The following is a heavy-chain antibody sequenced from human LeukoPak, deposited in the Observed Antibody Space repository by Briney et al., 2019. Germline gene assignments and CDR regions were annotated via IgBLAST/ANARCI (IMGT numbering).Heavy chain of an antibody. CDR1: GGSFSGYY. J-gene: IGHJ5*02. D-gene: IGHD3-3*01. CDR2: INHSGST. CDR3: ARAEATYYDFWSGHLFDP. Sequence: SETLSLTCAVYGGSFSGYYWSWIRQPPGKGLEWIGEINHSGSTNYNPSLKSRVTISVDTSKNQFSLKLSSVTAADTAVYYCARAEATYYDFWSGHLFDPWGQGTLVTVSS. V-gene: IGHV4-34*01.